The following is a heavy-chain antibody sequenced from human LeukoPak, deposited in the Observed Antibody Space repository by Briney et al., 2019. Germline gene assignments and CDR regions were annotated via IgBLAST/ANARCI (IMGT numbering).Heavy chain of an antibody. CDR2: INWNGGST. D-gene: IGHD2-8*01. J-gene: IGHJ6*03. Sequence: PGGSLRLSCAASGFNFDDYGMSWVRQAPGKGLEWVSGINWNGGSTGYADSVKGRFTISRDNAKNSLYLQMNSLRAEDTALYYCARDGGYCTNGVCYDYYMDVWGKGTTVTVSS. V-gene: IGHV3-20*04. CDR1: GFNFDDYG. CDR3: ARDGGYCTNGVCYDYYMDV.